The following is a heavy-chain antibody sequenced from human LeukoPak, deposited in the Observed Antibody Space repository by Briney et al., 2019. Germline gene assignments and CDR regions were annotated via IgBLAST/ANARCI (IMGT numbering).Heavy chain of an antibody. Sequence: GGSLRLSCAASGFTFSSYEMNWVRQAPGKGLEWVSYISSRGTTIYYADTVKGRFTISRDNAKNSLYLQMNSLRVDDTAVYYCAREGDGDAFDIWGQGTMVTVSS. V-gene: IGHV3-48*03. CDR1: GFTFSSYE. CDR3: AREGDGDAFDI. CDR2: ISSRGTTI. D-gene: IGHD3-10*01. J-gene: IGHJ3*02.